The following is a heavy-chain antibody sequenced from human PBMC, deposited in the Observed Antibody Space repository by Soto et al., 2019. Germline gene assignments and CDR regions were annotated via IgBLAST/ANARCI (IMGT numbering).Heavy chain of an antibody. CDR3: ARVLTMVRGVIISSYYYYYGMDV. Sequence: GASVKVSCKASGGTFSSYAISWVRQAPGQGLEWMGGIIPIFGTANYAQKFQGRVTITADESTSTAYMELSSLRSEDTAVYYCARVLTMVRGVIISSYYYYYGMDVWGQGTTVTVS. V-gene: IGHV1-69*13. D-gene: IGHD3-10*01. CDR2: IIPIFGTA. CDR1: GGTFSSYA. J-gene: IGHJ6*02.